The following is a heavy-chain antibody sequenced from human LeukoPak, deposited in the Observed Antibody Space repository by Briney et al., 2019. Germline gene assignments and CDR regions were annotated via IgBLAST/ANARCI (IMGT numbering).Heavy chain of an antibody. CDR3: ARSSRGYYYGSGSYYNGGLDY. V-gene: IGHV3-53*01. J-gene: IGHJ4*02. D-gene: IGHD3-10*01. CDR1: GFTVSSNY. CDR2: IYSGGST. Sequence: GGSLRLSCAASGFTVSSNYMSWVRQAPGKGLEWVSVIYSGGSTYYADSVKGRFTISRDNSKNTLYLKMNSLRAEDTAVYYCARSSRGYYYGSGSYYNGGLDYWGQGTLVTVSS.